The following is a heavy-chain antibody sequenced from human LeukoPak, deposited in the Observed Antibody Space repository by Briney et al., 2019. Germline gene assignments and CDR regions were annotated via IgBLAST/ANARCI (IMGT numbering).Heavy chain of an antibody. D-gene: IGHD3-22*01. J-gene: IGHJ6*03. CDR1: GGSISSGDYY. V-gene: IGHV4-30-4*08. CDR2: IYYSGST. Sequence: SQTLSLTCTVSGGSISSGDYYWSWIRQLPGKGLEWIGYIYYSGSTYYNPSLKSRVTISVDTSKNQFSLKLSSVTAADTAVYYCARADYDSSGAYYYYYYMDVWGKGTTVTVSS. CDR3: ARADYDSSGAYYYYYYMDV.